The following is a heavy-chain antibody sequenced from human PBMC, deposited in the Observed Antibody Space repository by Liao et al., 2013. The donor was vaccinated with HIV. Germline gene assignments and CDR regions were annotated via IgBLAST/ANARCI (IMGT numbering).Heavy chain of an antibody. Sequence: QVQLQESGPGLVKPSETLSLTCTVSGGSISSYYWSWIRQSAGKGLEWIGHISHSGFTNNNPSLKSRATISIDLSNNEFSLDLSSVTAADTAVYYCARDKGYSSGWYTRRGNWFDPWGQGTLVTVSS. CDR3: ARDKGYSSGWYTRRGNWFDP. V-gene: IGHV4-4*07. CDR1: GGSISSYY. D-gene: IGHD6-19*01. CDR2: ISHSGFT. J-gene: IGHJ5*02.